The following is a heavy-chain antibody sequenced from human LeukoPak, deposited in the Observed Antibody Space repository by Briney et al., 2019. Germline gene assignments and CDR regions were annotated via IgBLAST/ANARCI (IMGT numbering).Heavy chain of an antibody. D-gene: IGHD1-1*01. CDR3: ARDENGFFDY. J-gene: IGHJ4*02. CDR2: IYPGDSDT. Sequence: RTGESLKISCKGSGYSFTNYWIGWVRQMPGKGLEWMGIIYPGDSDTKYSPSFQGQVAISADKSISTAYLQWSSLKASDTAMYYCARDENGFFDYWGQGTLVTVSS. CDR1: GYSFTNYW. V-gene: IGHV5-51*01.